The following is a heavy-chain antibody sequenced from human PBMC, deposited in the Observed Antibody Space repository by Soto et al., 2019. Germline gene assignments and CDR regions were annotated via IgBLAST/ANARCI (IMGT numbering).Heavy chain of an antibody. CDR3: ASMEPHNDFWSANYYFAY. J-gene: IGHJ4*01. V-gene: IGHV4-39*01. D-gene: IGHD3-3*01. Sequence: PSETLSLTCTVSGGSITSSRYYWAWIRQPPGKGLEWIGTIYYGGSTYYNASLKSRVTISVDTSKNQFSLKLSSVTAADTAVYLCASMEPHNDFWSANYYFAYWGQGTLVTVSS. CDR1: GGSITSSRYY. CDR2: IYYGGST.